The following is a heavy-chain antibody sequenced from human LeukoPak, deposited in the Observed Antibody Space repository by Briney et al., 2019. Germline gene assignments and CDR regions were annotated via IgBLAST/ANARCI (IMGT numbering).Heavy chain of an antibody. V-gene: IGHV4-38-2*02. CDR2: IYHSGST. CDR3: ARGGRYGTYYFDY. Sequence: SETLSLTCTVSGYSISSGYYWGWIRQPPGKGLEWIGSIYHSGSTYYNPSLKSRVTIPVDTSKNQFSLKLSSVTAADTAVYYCARGGRYGTYYFDYWGQGTLVTVSS. CDR1: GYSISSGYY. D-gene: IGHD4-17*01. J-gene: IGHJ4*02.